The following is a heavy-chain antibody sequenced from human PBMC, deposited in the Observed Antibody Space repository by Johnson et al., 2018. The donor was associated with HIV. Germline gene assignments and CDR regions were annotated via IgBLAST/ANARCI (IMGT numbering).Heavy chain of an antibody. CDR2: ISYDGSSK. J-gene: IGHJ3*01. V-gene: IGHV3-30-3*01. CDR3: ATFGYTSGWIVTDDAFDV. CDR1: AFTFSNYA. D-gene: IGHD6-19*01. Sequence: QVQLVESGGGLVQPGGSLRLACAASAFTFSNYAMHWVRQAPGKGLEWVAVISYDGSSKYYAESLKGRISISRDNSMNTLYLQMNSLRAEDTAVYYCATFGYTSGWIVTDDAFDVWGHGTLVTVSS.